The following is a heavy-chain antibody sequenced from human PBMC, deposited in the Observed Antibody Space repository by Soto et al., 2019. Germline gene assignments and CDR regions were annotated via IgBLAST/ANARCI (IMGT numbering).Heavy chain of an antibody. CDR1: GFTSSDYY. V-gene: IGHV3-11*01. Sequence: QVQLVESGGDLVKPGWSLRLTCAASGFTSSDYYMSWIRQAPGKGLEWISYISNSGVTIHYADSVKGRFTISRDNAKNSLYLQMNSVRDDDTAVYYCARQIGSRGWDSDAFDIWGQGTVVTVSS. J-gene: IGHJ3*02. D-gene: IGHD6-19*01. CDR3: ARQIGSRGWDSDAFDI. CDR2: ISNSGVTI.